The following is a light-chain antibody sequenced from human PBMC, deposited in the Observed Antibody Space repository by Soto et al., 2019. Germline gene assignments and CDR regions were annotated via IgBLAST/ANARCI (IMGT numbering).Light chain of an antibody. J-gene: IGKJ1*01. CDR3: QQYNDWPRT. CDR1: QSLSSN. Sequence: EIVMTQSPATLSVSPGERATLSCRASQSLSSNLAWYQQKPGQAPRLLIYGASTRATGSPDRFSASGSATEFTLTISGLQSEDFAVYYCQQYNDWPRTFGQGAKVDIK. V-gene: IGKV3-15*01. CDR2: GAS.